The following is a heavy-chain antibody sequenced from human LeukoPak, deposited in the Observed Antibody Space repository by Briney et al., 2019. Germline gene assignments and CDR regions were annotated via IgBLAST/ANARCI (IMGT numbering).Heavy chain of an antibody. CDR2: ISGSGGST. CDR1: RFTFSSYA. D-gene: IGHD3-3*01. J-gene: IGHJ4*02. Sequence: GGSLRLSCAASRFTFSSYAMSWVRQAPGKGLEWVSAISGSGGSTYYADSVKGRFTISRDNSKNTLYLQMNSLRAEDTAVYYCAKDQYYDFWSGFYYWGQGTLVTVSS. CDR3: AKDQYYDFWSGFYY. V-gene: IGHV3-23*01.